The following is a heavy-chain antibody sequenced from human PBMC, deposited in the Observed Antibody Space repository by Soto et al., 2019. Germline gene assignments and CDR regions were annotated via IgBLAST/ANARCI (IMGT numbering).Heavy chain of an antibody. V-gene: IGHV3-33*01. J-gene: IGHJ4*02. CDR2: IWYDGSNK. CDR3: ARDMGIQYFDQ. Sequence: PGGSLRLSCAASGITFSSYGMHWVRQAPGKGLEWVAFIWYDGSNKYYADSVKGRFTISRDNSKNTLYLQMNGLRAEDTAVYYYARDMGIQYFDQWGQGTLVTVSS. CDR1: GITFSSYG. D-gene: IGHD6-13*01.